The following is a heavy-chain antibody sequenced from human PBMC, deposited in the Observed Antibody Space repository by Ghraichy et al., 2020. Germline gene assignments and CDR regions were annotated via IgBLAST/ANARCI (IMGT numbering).Heavy chain of an antibody. D-gene: IGHD3-3*01. V-gene: IGHV1-2*02. CDR3: ARPPIGYDFWSGYYGPFDY. CDR1: GYTFTGYY. J-gene: IGHJ4*02. CDR2: INPNSGGT. Sequence: ASVKVSCKASGYTFTGYYMHWVRQAPGQGLEWMGWINPNSGGTNYAQKFQGRVTMTRDTSISTAYMELSRLRSDDTAVYYCARPPIGYDFWSGYYGPFDYWGQGTLVTVSS.